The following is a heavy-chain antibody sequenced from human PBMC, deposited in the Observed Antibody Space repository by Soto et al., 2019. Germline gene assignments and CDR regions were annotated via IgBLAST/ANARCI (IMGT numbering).Heavy chain of an antibody. D-gene: IGHD3-10*01. CDR3: ARASFGTFDV. V-gene: IGHV3-7*01. CDR1: GFTFSDYW. CDR2: IKQDGSEM. Sequence: GGSLRLSCAASGFTFSDYWMYWVRQAPGKGLQWVATIKQDGSEMSYVDFVKGRFTISRDNAKNSLYLLMNSLRVEDTAVYYCARASFGTFDVWGQGSMVTVSS. J-gene: IGHJ3*01.